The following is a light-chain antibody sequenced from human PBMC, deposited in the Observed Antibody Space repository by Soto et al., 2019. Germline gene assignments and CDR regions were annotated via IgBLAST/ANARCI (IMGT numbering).Light chain of an antibody. J-gene: IGKJ1*01. CDR2: DAS. V-gene: IGKV1-5*01. Sequence: DLQMTQSPSTLSASVGARVTITCRASQSISSWLAWYQQKPGKAPKLLIYDASSLESGVPSRFSGSGSGTEFTLTISSLQPDDFATYCCQQYNSYSAWTFGQGTKVDIK. CDR3: QQYNSYSAWT. CDR1: QSISSW.